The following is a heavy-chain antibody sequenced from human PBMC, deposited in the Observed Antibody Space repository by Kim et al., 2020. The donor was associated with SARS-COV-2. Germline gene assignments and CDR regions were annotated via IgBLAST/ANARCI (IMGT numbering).Heavy chain of an antibody. CDR2: IYPGDSET. CDR3: ARVGYGSSGWLWFDP. Sequence: GESLKISCKGSGYSFTNYWIGWVRQMPGKGLEWMGIIYPGDSETRYSPSFQGQVTISADKSISTVYLQWSSLKASDTAMYYCARVGYGSSGWLWFDPWGQGTLVTVSS. D-gene: IGHD6-19*01. CDR1: GYSFTNYW. J-gene: IGHJ5*02. V-gene: IGHV5-51*01.